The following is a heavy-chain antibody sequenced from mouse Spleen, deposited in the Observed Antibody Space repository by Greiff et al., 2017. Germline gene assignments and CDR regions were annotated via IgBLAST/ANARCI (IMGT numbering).Heavy chain of an antibody. J-gene: IGHJ1*01. CDR1: GYSFTSYY. V-gene: IGHV1-66*01. CDR3: ARWDYYGSSQPWYFDV. CDR2: IYPGSGNT. Sequence: QVQLQQSGPELVKPGASVKISCKASGYSFTSYYIHWVKQRPGQGLEWIGWIYPGSGNTKYNEKFKGKATLTADTSSSTAYMQLSSLTSEDSAVYYCARWDYYGSSQPWYFDVWGAGTTVTVSS. D-gene: IGHD1-1*01.